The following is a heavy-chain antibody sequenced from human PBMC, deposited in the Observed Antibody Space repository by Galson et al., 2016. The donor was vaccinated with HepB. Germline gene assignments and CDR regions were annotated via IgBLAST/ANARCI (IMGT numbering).Heavy chain of an antibody. V-gene: IGHV3-30-3*01. J-gene: IGHJ4*02. D-gene: IGHD3-10*01. Sequence: SLRLSCAASGFTFSSYAMHWVRQAPGKGLEWVAVISYDGSNKYYADSVKGRFTISRDNSKSTLYLQMNSLRAEDTAVYYCARDRVYYYGSGTSEYFDYWGQGTLVTVSS. CDR3: ARDRVYYYGSGTSEYFDY. CDR2: ISYDGSNK. CDR1: GFTFSSYA.